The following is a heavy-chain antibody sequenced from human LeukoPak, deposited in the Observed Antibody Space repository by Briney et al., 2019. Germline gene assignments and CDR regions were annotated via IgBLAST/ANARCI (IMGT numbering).Heavy chain of an antibody. D-gene: IGHD6-19*01. CDR3: ARGALYSGWSYYFDY. CDR1: GYTFTGYY. J-gene: IGHJ4*02. V-gene: IGHV1-2*02. Sequence: ASVKVSCKASGYTFTGYYMHWVRQAPGQGLEWMGWINPNSGRTNYAQKFQGRVTMTRDTSISTAYMELSRLRSDDTAVYYCARGALYSGWSYYFDYWGQGSQVTVSS. CDR2: INPNSGRT.